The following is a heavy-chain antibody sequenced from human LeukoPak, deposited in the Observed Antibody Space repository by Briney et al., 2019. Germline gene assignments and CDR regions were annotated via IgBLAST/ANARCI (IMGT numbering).Heavy chain of an antibody. Sequence: PGGSLRLSCAASGFTFSSYWMSWVRQAPGKGLEWVSYISASGSTIYYADSVKGRFTVSRDNAKNSLFLQVNSLRVEDTAVYYCASAAGTYCSGGSCFPRWGQGTLVTVSS. J-gene: IGHJ4*02. CDR2: ISASGSTI. CDR1: GFTFSSYW. D-gene: IGHD2-15*01. V-gene: IGHV3-48*04. CDR3: ASAAGTYCSGGSCFPR.